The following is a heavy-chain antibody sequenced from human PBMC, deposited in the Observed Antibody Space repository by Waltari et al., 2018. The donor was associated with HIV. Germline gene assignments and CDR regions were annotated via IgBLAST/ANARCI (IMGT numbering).Heavy chain of an antibody. Sequence: QVQLVESGGGVVQPGRSLRLSCAASGFTFNAYAMHWVRQAPGKGLEWVAVILFDGSNKYYAESVKGRFTISRDNSKNTLYLQMNSLRAEDTAVYYCARGEQFLEWLPKGYWGQGTLVTVSS. CDR2: ILFDGSNK. CDR1: GFTFNAYA. D-gene: IGHD3-3*01. CDR3: ARGEQFLEWLPKGY. J-gene: IGHJ4*02. V-gene: IGHV3-30*01.